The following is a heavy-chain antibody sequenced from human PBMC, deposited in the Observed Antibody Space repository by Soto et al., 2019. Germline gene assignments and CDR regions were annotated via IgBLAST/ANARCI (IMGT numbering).Heavy chain of an antibody. V-gene: IGHV1-69*02. CDR1: GSSFSSYT. Sequence: GASVKVSWKASGSSFSSYTISWGRQAPGQGLEWMGRIIPILGIANYALKFQGRVTITADKSTSTAYMELSSLRSEDTAVYYCARGYLEPFDYWGQGTLVTVSS. D-gene: IGHD1-1*01. CDR2: IIPILGIA. J-gene: IGHJ4*02. CDR3: ARGYLEPFDY.